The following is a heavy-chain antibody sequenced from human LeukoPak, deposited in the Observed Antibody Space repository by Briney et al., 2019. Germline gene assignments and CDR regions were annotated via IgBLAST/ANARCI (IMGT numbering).Heavy chain of an antibody. V-gene: IGHV3-30*02. J-gene: IGHJ4*02. CDR1: GFTFSSYG. D-gene: IGHD3-10*01. Sequence: PGGSLRRSCAASGFTFSSYGMHWVRQAPGKGLEWVAIIWSDGSNKYYADSVKGRFTISRDNSKNTLYLQMNSLRAEDTAVYYCTGTYYQNYFDYWGQGTLVTVSS. CDR3: TGTYYQNYFDY. CDR2: IWSDGSNK.